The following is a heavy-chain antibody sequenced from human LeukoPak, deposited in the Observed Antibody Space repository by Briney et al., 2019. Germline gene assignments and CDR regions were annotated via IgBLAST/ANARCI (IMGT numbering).Heavy chain of an antibody. D-gene: IGHD6-6*01. Sequence: AGGSLRLSCAASGFTFSSYWMSWVRQAPGKGLEWVANMNQDGSEKYYVGSVTGRFTISRDNAKNSLYLQMNSLRAEDTAVYYCAVAATAREGFDYWGQGILVTVSS. J-gene: IGHJ4*02. V-gene: IGHV3-7*01. CDR3: AVAATAREGFDY. CDR1: GFTFSSYW. CDR2: MNQDGSEK.